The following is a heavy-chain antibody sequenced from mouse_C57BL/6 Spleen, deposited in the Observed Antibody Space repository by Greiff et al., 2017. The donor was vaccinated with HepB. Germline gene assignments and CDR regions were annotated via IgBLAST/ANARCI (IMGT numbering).Heavy chain of an antibody. Sequence: QVQLQQPGAELVKPGASVKLSCKASGYTFTSYWMQWVKQRPGQGLEWIGEIDPSDSYTNYNQKFKGKATLTVDTSSSTAYMQLSSLTSEDSAVYYCARSYPFDYWGQGTTLTVSS. V-gene: IGHV1-50*01. CDR3: ARSYPFDY. D-gene: IGHD6-5*01. J-gene: IGHJ2*01. CDR2: IDPSDSYT. CDR1: GYTFTSYW.